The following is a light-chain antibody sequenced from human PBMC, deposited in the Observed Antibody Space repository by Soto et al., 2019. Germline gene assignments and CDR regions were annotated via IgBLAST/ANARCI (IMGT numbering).Light chain of an antibody. Sequence: EIVLTQFPGTLSLSPGERATLSCRASQSITSSNLAWYQQKPGQAPRLIIYGASNRATGIPDRFSGSGSGTDFTLTISRLEPEDLAVYFCQHYGNSLPWTFGQGTKVDIK. CDR2: GAS. CDR3: QHYGNSLPWT. CDR1: QSITSSN. V-gene: IGKV3-20*01. J-gene: IGKJ1*01.